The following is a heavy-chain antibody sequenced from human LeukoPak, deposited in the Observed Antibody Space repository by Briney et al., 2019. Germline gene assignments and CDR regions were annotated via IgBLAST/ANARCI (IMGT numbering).Heavy chain of an antibody. CDR3: ARDGRYAGSSSY. Sequence: PGGSLRLSCAASGFTFSSYSMNWVRQAPGKGLEWVSYISSSGSTIYYADSVKGRFTISRDNAKNSLYLQMNSLRAEDTAVYYCARDGRYAGSSSYWGQGTLVTVSS. J-gene: IGHJ4*02. CDR1: GFTFSSYS. D-gene: IGHD6-6*01. V-gene: IGHV3-48*04. CDR2: ISSSGSTI.